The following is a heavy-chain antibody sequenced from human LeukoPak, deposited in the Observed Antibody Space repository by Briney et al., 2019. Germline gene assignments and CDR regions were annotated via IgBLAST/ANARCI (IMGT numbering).Heavy chain of an antibody. CDR3: ARAGIKYYYDSSGYYYVIHAFDI. Sequence: ASVKVSCKASGYTFTSYAMNWVRQAPGQGLEWMGWINTNTGNPTYAQGFTGRFVFSLDTSVSTAYLQISSLKAEDTAVYYCARAGIKYYYDSSGYYYVIHAFDIWGQGTMVTVSS. D-gene: IGHD3-22*01. CDR2: INTNTGNP. CDR1: GYTFTSYA. J-gene: IGHJ3*02. V-gene: IGHV7-4-1*02.